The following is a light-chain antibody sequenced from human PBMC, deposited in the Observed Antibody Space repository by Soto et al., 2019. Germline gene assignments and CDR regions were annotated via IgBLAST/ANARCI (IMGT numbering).Light chain of an antibody. Sequence: DIQMTQSPSSLSASVGDRVTITCQASQDITNDLNWYQQKPGKAPKVLIYEASNLKTGVPSRFSGSGSGRDFTFTISSLQPEDIATYFCQQYDNVPLTFGGGTKVEIK. V-gene: IGKV1-33*01. CDR2: EAS. J-gene: IGKJ4*01. CDR3: QQYDNVPLT. CDR1: QDITND.